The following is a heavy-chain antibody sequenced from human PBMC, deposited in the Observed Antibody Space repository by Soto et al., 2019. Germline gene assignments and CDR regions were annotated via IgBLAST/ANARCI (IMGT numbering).Heavy chain of an antibody. CDR2: IYHGGST. CDR3: ARVGPWVPYYYDSSPYTFENRFDP. CDR1: GYSISSGYY. V-gene: IGHV4-38-2*01. D-gene: IGHD3-22*01. J-gene: IGHJ5*02. Sequence: SETLSRTCAVSGYSISSGYYWGWLRQPPGKGLDWIESIYHGGSTYYNPSLNSRVTLSIDMTNNHVSLILNSGTAADTAVYYCARVGPWVPYYYDSSPYTFENRFDPWGQGTLVTVSS.